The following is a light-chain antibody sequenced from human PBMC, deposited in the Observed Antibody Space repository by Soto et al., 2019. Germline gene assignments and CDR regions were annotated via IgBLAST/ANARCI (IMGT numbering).Light chain of an antibody. CDR3: QQYGSSLVT. CDR1: QSVNSNH. J-gene: IGKJ5*01. V-gene: IGKV3-20*01. Sequence: DIVFTQSPGTLSLSPGERATLSCRASQSVNSNHLAWYQQRPGQAPRLLIYGASIRATGIPDRFSGSGSGTDFTLTISRLEPEDFAVFYCQQYGSSLVTFGQGTRLEIK. CDR2: GAS.